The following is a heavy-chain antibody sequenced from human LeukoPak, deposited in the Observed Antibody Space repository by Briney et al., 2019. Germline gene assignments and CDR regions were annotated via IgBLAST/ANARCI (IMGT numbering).Heavy chain of an antibody. CDR2: IVVGSGNT. CDR3: ARDACGGDCYLDY. CDR1: GFTFTSSA. J-gene: IGHJ4*02. V-gene: IGHV1-58*02. D-gene: IGHD2-21*02. Sequence: SVKVSCKASGFTFTSSAMQWVRQARGQRLEWIGWIVVGSGNTNYAQKFQERVTITRDMSTSTAYMELSSLRSEDTAVYYCARDACGGDCYLDYWGQGTLVTVSS.